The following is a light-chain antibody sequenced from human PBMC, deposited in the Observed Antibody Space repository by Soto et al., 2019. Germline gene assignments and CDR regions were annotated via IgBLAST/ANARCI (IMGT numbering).Light chain of an antibody. CDR2: KDY. V-gene: IGLV1-47*01. Sequence: QPVLTQPPSASRTPGQRVTLSCSGSSSNIGQKYVYWFQQFPGTVPKLLIYKDYQRPSGVPDRFSASKSGTSASLAIGSLRSEDEADYYCAAWDETLRGWVFGGGTQLTVL. CDR1: SSNIGQKY. J-gene: IGLJ3*02. CDR3: AAWDETLRGWV.